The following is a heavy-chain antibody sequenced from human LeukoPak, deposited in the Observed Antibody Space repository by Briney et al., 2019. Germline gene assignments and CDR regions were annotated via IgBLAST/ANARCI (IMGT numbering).Heavy chain of an antibody. CDR1: GVSLRGSNW. V-gene: IGHV4-4*02. J-gene: IGHJ4*02. Sequence: SGTPSLTCAVSGVSLRGSNWGSWARQPPGKGLEWIGEIYHSGSTNYNPSLKSRVTISVVKSKNQFSLKLRSVTAADTAVYYCAGTEYSGSYWAVDYWGQGTLVTVSS. CDR2: IYHSGST. CDR3: AGTEYSGSYWAVDY. D-gene: IGHD1-26*01.